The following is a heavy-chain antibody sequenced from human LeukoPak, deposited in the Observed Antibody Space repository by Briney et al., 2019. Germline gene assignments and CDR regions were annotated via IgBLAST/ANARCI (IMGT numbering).Heavy chain of an antibody. D-gene: IGHD6-19*01. CDR2: INPNSGGT. V-gene: IGHV1-2*02. Sequence: ASVKVSCKASGYTFTSYYMHWVRQAPGQGLEWMGWINPNSGGTNYAQKFQGRVTMTRDTSISTAYMELSRLRSDDTAVYYCARDIVTDSSGWFFDYWGQGTLVTVSS. J-gene: IGHJ4*02. CDR1: GYTFTSYY. CDR3: ARDIVTDSSGWFFDY.